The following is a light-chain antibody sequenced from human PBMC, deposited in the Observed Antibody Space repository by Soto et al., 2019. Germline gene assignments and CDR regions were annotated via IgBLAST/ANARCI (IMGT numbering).Light chain of an antibody. Sequence: EIVLTQSPGTLSLSPGDSATLSCRASQSVSSSSLAWYQQKPGQAPRLLFFGVYNRAAGVPDRFGGSGSGTDFTLTISRLAPEDFAVYYCQQYGGSPLTFGGGTKVEIK. CDR1: QSVSSSS. J-gene: IGKJ4*01. V-gene: IGKV3-20*01. CDR2: GVY. CDR3: QQYGGSPLT.